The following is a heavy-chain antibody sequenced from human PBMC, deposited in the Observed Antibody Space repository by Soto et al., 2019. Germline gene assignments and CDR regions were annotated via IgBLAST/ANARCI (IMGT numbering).Heavy chain of an antibody. CDR3: AKATLRVVHPLVFDY. J-gene: IGHJ4*02. D-gene: IGHD3-3*01. V-gene: IGHV3-23*01. CDR1: VFTFISYA. CDR2: ISGSGGAT. Sequence: GWSLRLSCESSVFTFISYAMNWVRQAPGKGLEWISVISGSGGATYFADSVKGRFVISRDNSKNTLYLQMNSLRAEDTAIYYCAKATLRVVHPLVFDYWGQGSLVTVSS.